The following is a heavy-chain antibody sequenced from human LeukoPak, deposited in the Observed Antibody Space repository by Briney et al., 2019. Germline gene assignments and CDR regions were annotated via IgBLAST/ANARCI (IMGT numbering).Heavy chain of an antibody. CDR2: IYASGKT. V-gene: IGHV4-61*02. Sequence: PSQTLSLTCTVSGGSISSGGYYWSWVRQPAGKEPEWIGRIYASGKTDYNPYTPSLKSRVAMSLDTSKNQVSLYLTSVTAADTAMYFCARSFSEKFYFESWGQGTLVTVSS. CDR3: ARSFSEKFYFES. D-gene: IGHD1-26*01. CDR1: GGSISSGGYY. J-gene: IGHJ4*02.